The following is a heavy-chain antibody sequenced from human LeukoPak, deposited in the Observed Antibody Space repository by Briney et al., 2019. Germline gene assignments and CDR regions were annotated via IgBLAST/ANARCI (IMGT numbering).Heavy chain of an antibody. D-gene: IGHD1-26*01. J-gene: IGHJ6*03. V-gene: IGHV3-33*01. CDR2: IWYDGSNK. CDR1: GFTFSSYG. CDR3: AREIRPRIVGAKNYYYYYYMDV. Sequence: PGRSLRLSCAASGFTFSSYGMHWVRQAPGKGLEWVAVIWYDGSNKYYADSVKGRFTISRDNSKNTLYLQMNSLRAEDTAVYYCAREIRPRIVGAKNYYYYYYMDVWGKGTTVTVSS.